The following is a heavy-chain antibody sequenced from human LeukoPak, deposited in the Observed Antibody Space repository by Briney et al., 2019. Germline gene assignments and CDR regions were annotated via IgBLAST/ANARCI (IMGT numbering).Heavy chain of an antibody. D-gene: IGHD5-24*01. V-gene: IGHV3-23*01. CDR3: ARVGEMATITSAYDI. Sequence: GGSLRLSCAASGFTFSSYAMSWVRQAPGKGLEWVSAISGSGGSTYYADSVKGRFTISRDNSKNTLYLQMNSLRAEDTAVYYCARVGEMATITSAYDIWGQGTMVTVSS. CDR1: GFTFSSYA. CDR2: ISGSGGST. J-gene: IGHJ3*02.